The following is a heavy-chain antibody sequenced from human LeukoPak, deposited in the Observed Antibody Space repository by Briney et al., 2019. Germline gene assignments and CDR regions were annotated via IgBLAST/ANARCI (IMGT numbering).Heavy chain of an antibody. Sequence: GGSLRLSCAASGFXFSSYAISWVRQAPGKGLEWVSAISGSGGSTYYADSVKGRFTISRDISKNTLYLQMSGLRGEDTAVYYCARDTISYGMDVWGQGTTVTVSS. CDR2: ISGSGGST. V-gene: IGHV3-23*01. CDR3: ARDTISYGMDV. J-gene: IGHJ6*02. CDR1: GFXFSSYA. D-gene: IGHD3-3*01.